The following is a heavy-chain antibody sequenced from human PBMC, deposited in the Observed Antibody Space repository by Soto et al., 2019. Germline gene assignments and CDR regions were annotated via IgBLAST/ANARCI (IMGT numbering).Heavy chain of an antibody. J-gene: IGHJ4*02. Sequence: SGPTLVNPPQTLTLTCTFSGFSLSTSGVGVGWIRQPPGKALEWLALIYWNDDKRYSPSLKSRLTITKDTSKNQVVLTVTNMDPVDTATYYCARPPRGIAAFYFDYWGQGTLVTVSS. CDR2: IYWNDDK. V-gene: IGHV2-5*01. CDR1: GFSLSTSGVG. CDR3: ARPPRGIAAFYFDY. D-gene: IGHD6-13*01.